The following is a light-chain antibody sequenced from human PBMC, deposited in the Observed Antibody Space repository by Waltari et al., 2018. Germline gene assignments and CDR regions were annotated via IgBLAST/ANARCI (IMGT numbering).Light chain of an antibody. V-gene: IGKV3-11*01. Sequence: EIVLTQSPATLSLSPGERATLSCRASQSVSSYLAWYQQKPGQAPRLLIYDASNRATGIPARFNGSGSWTDFTLTISSLEPEDFATYYCQQRSNWPPITFGGGTKVEIK. CDR1: QSVSSY. CDR2: DAS. J-gene: IGKJ4*01. CDR3: QQRSNWPPIT.